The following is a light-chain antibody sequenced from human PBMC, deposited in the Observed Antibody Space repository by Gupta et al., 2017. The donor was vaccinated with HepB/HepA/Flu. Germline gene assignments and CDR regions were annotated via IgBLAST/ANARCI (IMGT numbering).Light chain of an antibody. CDR2: EVS. CDR3: SSYAGRNKWV. J-gene: IGLJ3*02. CDR1: SSDVGAYNY. V-gene: IGLV2-8*01. Sequence: QSALTQPPSASGSAGQSVTLSCTGTSSDVGAYNYVAWYHQHPGKAPKLMIYEVSKRPSGVPDRLSGSKSENTASLSVEWSQAEDETDYYYSSYAGRNKWVSGGGTRLTVL.